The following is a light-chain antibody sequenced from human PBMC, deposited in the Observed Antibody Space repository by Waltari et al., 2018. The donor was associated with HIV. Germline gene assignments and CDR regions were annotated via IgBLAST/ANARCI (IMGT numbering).Light chain of an antibody. CDR2: DIS. V-gene: IGLV2-14*01. J-gene: IGLJ2*01. Sequence: QSALTQPASVSGSPGQSITISCTGTSSDVGGYNFVSWYQQHPGKAPKLIIYDISNRPSGVSNRFSGSKSGNTASLTISGLQAEDEADYYCSSYTSRTTLVFGGGTKLTVL. CDR1: SSDVGGYNF. CDR3: SSYTSRTTLV.